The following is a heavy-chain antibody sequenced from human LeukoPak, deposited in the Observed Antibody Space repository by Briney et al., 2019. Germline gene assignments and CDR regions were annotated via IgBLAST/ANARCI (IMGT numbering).Heavy chain of an antibody. CDR2: LIENGATT. J-gene: IGHJ5*02. D-gene: IGHD5-18*01. V-gene: IGHV3-23*01. CDR3: ARDEGYSYGSNWFDP. Sequence: GGSLRLSCAASGFTFSSHAMSWVRRAPGKGLEWVSGLIENGATTYYADSVKGRFTISRDNSKNTLYLQMNSLRAEDTAVYYCARDEGYSYGSNWFDPWGQGTLVTVSS. CDR1: GFTFSSHA.